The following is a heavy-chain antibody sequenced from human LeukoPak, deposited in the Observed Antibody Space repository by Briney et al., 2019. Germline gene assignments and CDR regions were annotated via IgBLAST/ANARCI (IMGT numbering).Heavy chain of an antibody. CDR1: RYTLTELS. J-gene: IGHJ4*02. CDR2: INPNSGGT. D-gene: IGHD1-26*01. CDR3: ARHPYSGSYHFDY. Sequence: GASVKVSCKVSRYTLTELSMHWVRQAAGQGLEWMGWINPNSGGTNSAQKFQGRVTMTRDTSISTAYMELSRLTSDDTAVYYCARHPYSGSYHFDYWGQGTLVSVSS. V-gene: IGHV1-2*02.